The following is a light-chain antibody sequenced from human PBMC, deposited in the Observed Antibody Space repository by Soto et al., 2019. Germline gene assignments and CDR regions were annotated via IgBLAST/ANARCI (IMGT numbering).Light chain of an antibody. CDR1: QSVSSSY. Sequence: EIVLTQSPGTLSLSPGERATLSCRASQSVSSSYLAWYQQKPGQAPRLLIYGASSRATGIPDRFSGSGSGTDFTLTISRLEPEDFAVYSCQQYGSSITFGQGPRLEIK. V-gene: IGKV3-20*01. CDR3: QQYGSSIT. CDR2: GAS. J-gene: IGKJ5*01.